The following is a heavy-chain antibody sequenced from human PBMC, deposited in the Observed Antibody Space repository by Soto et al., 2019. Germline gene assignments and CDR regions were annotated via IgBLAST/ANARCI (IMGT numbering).Heavy chain of an antibody. Sequence: LGESLKISCKGFGYSFSSHWIGWVRQMPGKGLEWMGIIYPGDSDTRYSPSFQGQVTISADKSISTAYLQWRSLKTSDTAMYYCARSGVGAMNPAAGTDYWGQGTLVTVSS. CDR2: IYPGDSDT. J-gene: IGHJ4*02. CDR3: ARSGVGAMNPAAGTDY. V-gene: IGHV5-51*01. CDR1: GYSFSSHW. D-gene: IGHD1-26*01.